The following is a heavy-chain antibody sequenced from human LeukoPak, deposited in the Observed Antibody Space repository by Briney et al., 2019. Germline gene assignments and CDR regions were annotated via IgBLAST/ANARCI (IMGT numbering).Heavy chain of an antibody. CDR3: AKDVKYYYDSSGWFDY. J-gene: IGHJ4*02. CDR2: ISGSGDYT. V-gene: IGHV3-23*01. D-gene: IGHD3-22*01. CDR1: GFTFSNYA. Sequence: GGSLRHSCAASGFTFSNYAMSWVRQAPGKGLEGVSAISGSGDYTYYADSVKGRFTISRDNSKNTLYLQMNSLRAEDTAVYYCAKDVKYYYDSSGWFDYWGQGTLVTVSS.